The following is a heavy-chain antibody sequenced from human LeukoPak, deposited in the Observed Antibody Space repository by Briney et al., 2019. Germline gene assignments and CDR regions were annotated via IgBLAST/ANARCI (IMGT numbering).Heavy chain of an antibody. CDR2: IIPIFGTA. V-gene: IGHV1-69*01. J-gene: IGHJ3*02. Sequence: SVKVSCKASGGTFSSYGINWVRQAPGQGLEWMGGIIPIFGTANYAQKFQGRVTITADESTSTAYMELSSLRSDDTAVYYCAREPGAFDIWGQGTMVTVSS. CDR1: GGTFSSYG. CDR3: AREPGAFDI. D-gene: IGHD3-10*01.